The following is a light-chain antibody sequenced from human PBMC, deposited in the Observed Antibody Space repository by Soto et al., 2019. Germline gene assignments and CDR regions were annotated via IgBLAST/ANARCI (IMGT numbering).Light chain of an antibody. CDR1: QSVSSY. CDR3: QQRSYWLT. V-gene: IGKV3-11*01. Sequence: EIVLTQSPATLSLSPGERATLSCRASQSVSSYLAWYQQKPGQAPRLLIYDASNRATGIPARFSGSGSGTDFTLTISSLEPEDFAVYYCQQRSYWLTFDEGTKVEIK. CDR2: DAS. J-gene: IGKJ4*01.